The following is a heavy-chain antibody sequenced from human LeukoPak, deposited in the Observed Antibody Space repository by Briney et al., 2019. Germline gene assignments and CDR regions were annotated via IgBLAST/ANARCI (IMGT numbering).Heavy chain of an antibody. Sequence: GGSLRLSCAASGFTFSSHAMSWVRQAPGKGLEWVSAISASGDGIYYTDSVKGRYTMSRDNSKDTLYLQMNSLRADDTAVYYCAKTPGGAAGNRVFDHWGQGALVTVSS. CDR3: AKTPGGAAGNRVFDH. CDR1: GFTFSSHA. V-gene: IGHV3-23*01. J-gene: IGHJ4*02. D-gene: IGHD6-13*01. CDR2: ISASGDGI.